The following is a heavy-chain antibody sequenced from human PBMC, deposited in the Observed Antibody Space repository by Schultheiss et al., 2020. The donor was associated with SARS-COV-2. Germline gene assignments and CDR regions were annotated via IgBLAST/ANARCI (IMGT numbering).Heavy chain of an antibody. CDR2: IYHSGST. CDR1: GGSFSGYY. J-gene: IGHJ4*02. D-gene: IGHD2-21*02. CDR3: ASLTMTAIGGPVFDY. V-gene: IGHV4-34*01. Sequence: SETLSLTCAVYGGSFSGYYWSWIRQPPGKGLEWIGSIYHSGSTYYNPSLKSRVTISVDTSKNQFSLKLSSVTAADTAVYYCASLTMTAIGGPVFDYWGQGTLVTVSS.